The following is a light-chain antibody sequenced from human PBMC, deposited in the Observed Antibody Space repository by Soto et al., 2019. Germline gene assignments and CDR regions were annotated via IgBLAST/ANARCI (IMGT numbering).Light chain of an antibody. V-gene: IGKV1-27*01. Sequence: DIQMTQSPSSLSASVGDRVTITCRASQGISSYLAWYQQRPGKVPKVLIYAASTLHSGVPSRFSGSGSGTAFTLTISNVQPEDVATYYCQNYYTAPQTFGQGTKVEIK. CDR3: QNYYTAPQT. J-gene: IGKJ1*01. CDR1: QGISSY. CDR2: AAS.